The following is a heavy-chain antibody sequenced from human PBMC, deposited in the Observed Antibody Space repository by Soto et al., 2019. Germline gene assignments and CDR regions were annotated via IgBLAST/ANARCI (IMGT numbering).Heavy chain of an antibody. J-gene: IGHJ5*02. CDR2: IYYSGST. V-gene: IGHV4-31*03. D-gene: IGHD4-4*01. CDR1: GGSISSGGYY. CDR3: ARDGYDYSNFGWFDP. Sequence: SETLSLTCTVSGGSISSGGYYWSWIRQHPGKGLEWIGYIYYSGSTYYNPSLKSRVTISVDTSKNQFSLKLSSVTAADTAVYYCARDGYDYSNFGWFDPWGQGTLVTVSS.